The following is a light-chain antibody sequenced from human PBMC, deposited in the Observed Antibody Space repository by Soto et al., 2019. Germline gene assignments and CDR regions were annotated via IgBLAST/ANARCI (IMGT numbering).Light chain of an antibody. J-gene: IGKJ1*01. V-gene: IGKV3-20*01. CDR1: QSVSSSY. CDR2: GAT. CDR3: HQYGSSPAT. Sequence: ESVLTPHQGSLRIPPGERASLYCRASQSVSSSYLAWYQQRRGQAPRLLIYGATSRATGIPDRFSGSGSGTDFTLTISRLEPEDFAVYYCHQYGSSPATFGQGTKVDIK.